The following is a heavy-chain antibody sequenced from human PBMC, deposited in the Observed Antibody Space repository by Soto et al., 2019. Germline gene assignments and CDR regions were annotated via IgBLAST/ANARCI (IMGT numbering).Heavy chain of an antibody. CDR1: GGSFSGYY. D-gene: IGHD6-13*01. V-gene: IGHV4-34*01. CDR2: INHSGST. Sequence: SETLSLTCAVYGGSFSGYYWSWIRQPPGKGLEWIGEINHSGSTNYNPSLKSRVTISVDTSKNQFSLKLSSVTAADTAVYYCARGHGGGAIAAAGTGYYGMDVWGQGTTVTVSS. CDR3: ARGHGGGAIAAAGTGYYGMDV. J-gene: IGHJ6*02.